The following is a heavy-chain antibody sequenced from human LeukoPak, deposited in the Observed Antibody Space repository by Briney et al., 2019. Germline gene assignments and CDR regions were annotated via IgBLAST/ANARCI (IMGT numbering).Heavy chain of an antibody. CDR1: GFTFSTYA. CDR3: AKRGSYSTNGRYYFDY. Sequence: GGSLRLSCAASGFTFSTYAMSWVRQAPGKGLEWVSAISGSGGSTYYADSVKGRFTISRDNSKNTLYLQMNSLRAEDTAVYYCAKRGSYSTNGRYYFDYWGLGTLVTVSS. D-gene: IGHD3-16*01. CDR2: ISGSGGST. V-gene: IGHV3-23*01. J-gene: IGHJ4*02.